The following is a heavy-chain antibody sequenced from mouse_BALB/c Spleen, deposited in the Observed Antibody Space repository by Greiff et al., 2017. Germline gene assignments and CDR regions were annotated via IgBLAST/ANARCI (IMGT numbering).Heavy chain of an antibody. V-gene: IGHV3-2*02. CDR3: ARPPTTDWYAMDY. CDR2: ISYSGST. D-gene: IGHD1-1*01. CDR1: GYSITSDYA. J-gene: IGHJ4*01. Sequence: EVKLVESGPGLVKPSQSLSLTCTVTGYSITSDYAWNWIRQFPGNKLEWMGYISYSGSTSYNPSLKSRISITRDTSKNQFFLQLNSVTTEDTATYYCARPPTTDWYAMDYWGQGTSVTVSS.